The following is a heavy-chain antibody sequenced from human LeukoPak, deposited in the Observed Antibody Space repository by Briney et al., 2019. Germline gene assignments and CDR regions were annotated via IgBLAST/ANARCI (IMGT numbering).Heavy chain of an antibody. J-gene: IGHJ4*02. Sequence: GGSLRLSCAASGFTFSSYWMHWVGQAPGKGLEWVSSISSSSSYIYYADSVKGRFTISRDNAKNSLYLQMNSLRAEDTAVYYCARDSGDYGDYPFDYWGQGTLVTVSS. CDR1: GFTFSSYW. V-gene: IGHV3-21*01. D-gene: IGHD4-17*01. CDR2: ISSSSSYI. CDR3: ARDSGDYGDYPFDY.